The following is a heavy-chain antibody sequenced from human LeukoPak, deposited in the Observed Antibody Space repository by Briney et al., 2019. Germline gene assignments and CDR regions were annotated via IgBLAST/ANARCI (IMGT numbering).Heavy chain of an antibody. J-gene: IGHJ4*02. D-gene: IGHD3-22*01. CDR2: ITPIFGIP. V-gene: IGHV1-69*13. CDR1: GGTFSRYA. Sequence: ASVKVSCKASGGTFSRYAISWVRQAPGQGLEWMGGITPIFGIPNYAQKFQGRVTITADESTSTAYMELRSLRSDDTAVYYCARAGHRKYYYDNAYDYWGQGTLVTVSS. CDR3: ARAGHRKYYYDNAYDY.